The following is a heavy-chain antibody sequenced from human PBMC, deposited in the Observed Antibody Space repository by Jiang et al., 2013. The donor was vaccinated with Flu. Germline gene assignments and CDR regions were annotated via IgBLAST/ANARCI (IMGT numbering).Heavy chain of an antibody. V-gene: IGHV3-7*03. CDR2: IKQDGSEK. Sequence: VQLVESGGGLVQPGGSLRLSCEASGIIFNKYWMNWVRQAPGKGLEWVANIKQDGSEKSYVNSVKGRFTISRDNARNSLYLQMNSLRAEDTAVYYCARESSRAGRDLIFGYFHGMDVWGQGTTVTVSS. CDR1: GIIFNKYW. J-gene: IGHJ6*02. CDR3: ARESSRAGRDLIFGYFHGMDV. D-gene: IGHD2-2*03.